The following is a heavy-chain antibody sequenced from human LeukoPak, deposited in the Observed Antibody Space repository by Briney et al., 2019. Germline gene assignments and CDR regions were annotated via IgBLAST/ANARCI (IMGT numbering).Heavy chain of an antibody. CDR2: IYYSGRT. J-gene: IGHJ5*02. D-gene: IGHD4-17*01. Sequence: SETLSLTCTVSGGSISSSSYYWGWIRQPPGKGLEWIGSIYYSGRTYYNPSLKSRVTISVDTSKNQFSLKLSSVTAADTAVYYCARRRYDKYGDYNWFDPWGQGTLVTVSS. CDR1: GGSISSSSYY. CDR3: ARRRYDKYGDYNWFDP. V-gene: IGHV4-39*01.